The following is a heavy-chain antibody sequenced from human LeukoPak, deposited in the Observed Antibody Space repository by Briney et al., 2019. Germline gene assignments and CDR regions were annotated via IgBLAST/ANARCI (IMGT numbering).Heavy chain of an antibody. Sequence: ASVTVSCKVSGYTLTELSMHWVRQAPGRGREWMGGFDPEDGETIYAQKFQGRVTMTEDTSTDTAYMELSSLRSEDTAVYYCATLAFGVVFDYWGQGTLVTVSS. CDR1: GYTLTELS. J-gene: IGHJ4*02. V-gene: IGHV1-24*01. CDR2: FDPEDGET. D-gene: IGHD3-3*01. CDR3: ATLAFGVVFDY.